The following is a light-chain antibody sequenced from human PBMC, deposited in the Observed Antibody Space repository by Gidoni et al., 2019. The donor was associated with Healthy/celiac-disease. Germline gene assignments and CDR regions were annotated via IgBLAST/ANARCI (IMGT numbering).Light chain of an antibody. CDR2: DVS. CDR1: SSDVGGYNC. J-gene: IGLJ3*02. Sequence: QSALTQPASVSGSPGQSITISCTGTSSDVGGYNCVSWYQQHPGKAPKLMIYDVSNRPSGVSNRFSGSKSGNTASLTISGLQAEDEADYYCSSYTSSSTYWVFGGGTKLTVL. V-gene: IGLV2-14*03. CDR3: SSYTSSSTYWV.